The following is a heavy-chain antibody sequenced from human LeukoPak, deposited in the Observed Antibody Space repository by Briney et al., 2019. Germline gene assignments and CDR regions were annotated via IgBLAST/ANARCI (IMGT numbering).Heavy chain of an antibody. D-gene: IGHD6-19*01. J-gene: IGHJ6*02. V-gene: IGHV1-69*04. CDR3: ASSIAVAGTHYYYGMDV. CDR1: GGTFSSYA. CDR2: IIPILGIA. Sequence: ASVKVSCKASGGTFSSYAISWVRQAPRQGLEWMGRIIPILGIANYAQKFQGRVTITADKSTSTAYMELSSLRSEDTAVYYCASSIAVAGTHYYYGMDVWGQGTTVTVSS.